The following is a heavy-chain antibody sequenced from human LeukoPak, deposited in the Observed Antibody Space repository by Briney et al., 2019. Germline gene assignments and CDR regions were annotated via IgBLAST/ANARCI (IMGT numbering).Heavy chain of an antibody. Sequence: GGSLRLSCAASGFTFSSYSMNWVRQAPGKGLEWVSSISSSSSYIYYADSVKGRFTISRDNAKNSLYLQMSSVRVDDTAVYYCARDRGRYYDSRGFYWGYYFDSWGQGILVTVST. V-gene: IGHV3-21*04. D-gene: IGHD3-22*01. J-gene: IGHJ4*02. CDR3: ARDRGRYYDSRGFYWGYYFDS. CDR1: GFTFSSYS. CDR2: ISSSSSYI.